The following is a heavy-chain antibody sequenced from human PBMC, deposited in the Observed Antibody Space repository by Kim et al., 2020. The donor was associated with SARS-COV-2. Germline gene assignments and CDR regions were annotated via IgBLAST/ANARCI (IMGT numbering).Heavy chain of an antibody. Sequence: GGSLRLSCAASGFTFSSYWMSWVRQAPGKGLEWVANIKQDGSEKYYVDSVKGRFTISRDNAKNSLYLQMNSLRAEDTAVYYCARVDYSGYGNHFDYWGQGTLVTVSS. CDR1: GFTFSSYW. CDR2: IKQDGSEK. J-gene: IGHJ4*02. CDR3: ARVDYSGYGNHFDY. V-gene: IGHV3-7*01. D-gene: IGHD5-12*01.